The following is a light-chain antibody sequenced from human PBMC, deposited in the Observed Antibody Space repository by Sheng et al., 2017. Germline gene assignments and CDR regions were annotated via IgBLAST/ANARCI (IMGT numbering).Light chain of an antibody. CDR1: QGISSY. Sequence: DIQLTQSPSFLSASVGDRVTITCRASQGISSYLAWYQQKPGKAPKLLIYAASTLQSGVPSRFSGSGSGTEFILTISSLQPEDFATYYCQQLNSSPFTFGPGTKVDIK. CDR2: AAS. J-gene: IGKJ3*01. V-gene: IGKV1-9*01. CDR3: QQLNSSPFT.